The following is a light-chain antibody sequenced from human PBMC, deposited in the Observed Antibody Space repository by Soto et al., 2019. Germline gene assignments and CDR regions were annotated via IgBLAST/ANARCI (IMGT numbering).Light chain of an antibody. CDR2: AAS. J-gene: IGKJ1*01. CDR3: QQSYXTPRT. CDR1: QSISSY. Sequence: DIQMTQSPSSLSASVGDRVTITCRASQSISSYLNWYQQKPGKAPKLLIYAASSLQSGVPSRFSGSGSGTDFTPTISSLQPEDFATYYCQQSYXTPRTFGQGXKV. V-gene: IGKV1-39*01.